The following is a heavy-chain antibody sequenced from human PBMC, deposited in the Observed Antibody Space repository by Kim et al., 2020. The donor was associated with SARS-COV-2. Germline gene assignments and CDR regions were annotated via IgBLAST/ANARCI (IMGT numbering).Heavy chain of an antibody. CDR1: GYTFTGHY. J-gene: IGHJ4*02. CDR2: INPNSGGT. V-gene: IGHV1-2*06. D-gene: IGHD5-18*01. Sequence: ASVKVSCKASGYTFTGHYMHWVRQAPGQGLEWMGRINPNSGGTNYAQKFQGRVTMTRDTSISTAYMELSRLRSDDTAVYYCARDLGEKDTAMVRDYWGQGTLVTVSS. CDR3: ARDLGEKDTAMVRDY.